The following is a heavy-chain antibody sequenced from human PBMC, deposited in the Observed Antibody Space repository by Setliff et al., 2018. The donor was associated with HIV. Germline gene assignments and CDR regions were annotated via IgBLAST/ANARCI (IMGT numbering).Heavy chain of an antibody. CDR1: GGSMTSSNYY. CDR2: ISSSGST. CDR3: ARHRDPPGTSWIYYYFYMDL. D-gene: IGHD6-13*01. J-gene: IGHJ6*03. Sequence: SETLSLTCTVSGGSMTSSNYYWGWIRQSPGRGLEWIGSISSSGSTYYNPSLKSRVTISVDTSKNQLSLKLSSVTAADTGVYYCARHRDPPGTSWIYYYFYMDLWGGGTTVTVSS. V-gene: IGHV4-39*01.